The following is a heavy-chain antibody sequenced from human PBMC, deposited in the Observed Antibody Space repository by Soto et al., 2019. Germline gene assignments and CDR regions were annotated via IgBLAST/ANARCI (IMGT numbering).Heavy chain of an antibody. CDR1: GFTFSGSA. V-gene: IGHV3-73*02. D-gene: IGHD6-13*01. Sequence: EVQLVESGGGLVQPGGSLKLSCAASGFTFSGSAIHWVRQASGKGLEWVGRIKNKPDNYATAYAASVKERVTISRDDSKNTAYLQMNSLRTEDTAVYYCTRLAFGSTWYGFDYWGQGTLVTVSS. CDR3: TRLAFGSTWYGFDY. J-gene: IGHJ4*02. CDR2: IKNKPDNYAT.